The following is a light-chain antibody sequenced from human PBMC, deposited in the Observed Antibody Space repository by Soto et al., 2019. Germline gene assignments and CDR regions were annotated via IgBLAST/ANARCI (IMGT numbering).Light chain of an antibody. CDR1: QILLHSNGYNY. CDR2: LGS. J-gene: IGKJ1*01. CDR3: MQPLQSWT. Sequence: DIVITQSPLSLPVTPGEPASISCMSSQILLHSNGYNYLDWYLQKPGQSPQLLIYLGSNRASGVPDRFSGSGSGTDFTLNISRVEAEDVGVYYCMQPLQSWTFGQGTKVDIK. V-gene: IGKV2-28*01.